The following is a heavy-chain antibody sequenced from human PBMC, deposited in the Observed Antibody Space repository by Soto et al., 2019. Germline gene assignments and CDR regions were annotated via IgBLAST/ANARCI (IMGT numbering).Heavy chain of an antibody. CDR1: GYSVSSGYF. J-gene: IGHJ4*02. Sequence: SETLSLTCVVSGYSVSSGYFGGWIRQPPGKGLEWIGSISHSGGTYYNPSLKSRVTLSINTSKNQLSLTLSSVTAADTAVYYCARDLGGGSHDYWGQGDLVTVSS. V-gene: IGHV4-38-2*02. CDR2: ISHSGGT. CDR3: ARDLGGGSHDY. D-gene: IGHD3-16*01.